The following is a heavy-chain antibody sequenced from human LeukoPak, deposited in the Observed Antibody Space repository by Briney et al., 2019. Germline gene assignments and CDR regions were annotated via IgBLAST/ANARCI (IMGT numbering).Heavy chain of an antibody. CDR1: GGSISSSSYC. J-gene: IGHJ4*02. CDR2: IYYSGST. CDR3: ARSPGTTSFDY. V-gene: IGHV4-39*01. D-gene: IGHD1-1*01. Sequence: SETLSLTCTVSGGSISSSSYCWGWIRQPPGKGLEWIGSIYYSGSTCYNPSLKSRVTISVDTSKNQFSLKLSSVTAADTAVYYCARSPGTTSFDYWGQGTLVTVSS.